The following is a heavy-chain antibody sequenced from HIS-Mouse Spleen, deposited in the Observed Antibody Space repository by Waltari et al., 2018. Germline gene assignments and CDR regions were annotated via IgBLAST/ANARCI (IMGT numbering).Heavy chain of an antibody. CDR2: IYYSGST. V-gene: IGHV4-39*07. CDR1: GGSISSSSYY. Sequence: QLQLQESGPGLVKPSETLSLPCPCAGGSISSSSYYWGWIRQPPGKGLEWIGSIYYSGSTYYNPSLKSRVTISVDTSKNQFSLKLSSVTAADTAVYYCAREIPYSSSWYDWYFDLWGRGTLVTVSS. CDR3: AREIPYSSSWYDWYFDL. J-gene: IGHJ2*01. D-gene: IGHD6-13*01.